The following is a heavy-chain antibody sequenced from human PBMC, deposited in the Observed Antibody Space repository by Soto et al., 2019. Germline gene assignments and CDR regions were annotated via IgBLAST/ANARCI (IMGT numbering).Heavy chain of an antibody. D-gene: IGHD2-15*01. CDR3: ARGNRIEAFDI. Sequence: GASLKVSCKASGFTFTSSAMQWVRQARGQRLEWIGWIVVGSGNTNYAQKFQERVTITRDMSTSTAYMELSSLRSDDTAVYYCARGNRIEAFDIWGQGTMVTVSS. V-gene: IGHV1-58*02. CDR2: IVVGSGNT. CDR1: GFTFTSSA. J-gene: IGHJ3*02.